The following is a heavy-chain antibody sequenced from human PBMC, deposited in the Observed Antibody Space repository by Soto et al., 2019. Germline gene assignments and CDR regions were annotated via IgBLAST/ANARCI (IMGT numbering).Heavy chain of an antibody. Sequence: SETLSLTCTVSGGSISSSSYYWGWIRQPPGKGLEWIGSIYYSRSAYYNPSLKSRVTISVDTSKNQFSLNLSSVTAADTAVYFCARKRTTKPSQYYYYYYMDVWGKGTTVTVSS. V-gene: IGHV4-39*01. CDR3: ARKRTTKPSQYYYYYYMDV. D-gene: IGHD4-17*01. J-gene: IGHJ6*03. CDR2: IYYSRSA. CDR1: GGSISSSSYY.